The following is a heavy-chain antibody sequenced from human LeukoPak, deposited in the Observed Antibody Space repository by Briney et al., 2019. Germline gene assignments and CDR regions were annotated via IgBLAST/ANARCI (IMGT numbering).Heavy chain of an antibody. V-gene: IGHV1-2*02. Sequence: GASVKVSCKASGYTFTGYYMHWVRQAPGRGLEWMGWINPNSGGTNYAQKFQGRVTMTRDTSISTAYMELSRLRSDDTAVYYCARDSYYDSSGWFLGYWGQGTLVTVSS. D-gene: IGHD3-22*01. CDR2: INPNSGGT. J-gene: IGHJ4*02. CDR3: ARDSYYDSSGWFLGY. CDR1: GYTFTGYY.